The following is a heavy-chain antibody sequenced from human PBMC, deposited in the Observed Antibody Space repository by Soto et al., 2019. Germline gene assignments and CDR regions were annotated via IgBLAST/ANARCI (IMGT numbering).Heavy chain of an antibody. D-gene: IGHD6-25*01. V-gene: IGHV1-69*12. CDR3: ARQGAALRDYYYGMDV. J-gene: IGHJ6*02. Sequence: QVQLVQSGAEVKKPGSSVKVSCKASGGTFSRYAISWVRQAPGQGLEWMGGIIPIFGTANYAQKFQGRVTITADESTSTAYMELSSLRSDDTAVYYCARQGAALRDYYYGMDVRGQGTTVTVSS. CDR2: IIPIFGTA. CDR1: GGTFSRYA.